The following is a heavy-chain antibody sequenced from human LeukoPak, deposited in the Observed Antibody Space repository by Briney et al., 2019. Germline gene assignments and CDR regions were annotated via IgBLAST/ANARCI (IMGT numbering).Heavy chain of an antibody. D-gene: IGHD5-12*01. V-gene: IGHV3-48*02. CDR1: GFTFSSYS. CDR2: ISSSSSTI. CDR3: ARPDVDSYYYYGMDV. J-gene: IGHJ6*02. Sequence: GGSLRLSCAASGFTFSSYSMNWVRQAPGKGLEWLSYISSSSSTIYYADSVKGRFTISRDNAKNLLYLQMNSLRDEDTAVYYCARPDVDSYYYYGMDVWGQGTTVTVSS.